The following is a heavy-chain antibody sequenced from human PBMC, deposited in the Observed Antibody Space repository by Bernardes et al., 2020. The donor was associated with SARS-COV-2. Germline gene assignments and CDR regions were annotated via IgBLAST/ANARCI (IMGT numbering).Heavy chain of an antibody. V-gene: IGHV3-30*19. CDR1: GFTFSNFA. J-gene: IGHJ4*02. Sequence: GRSLRVSCAASGFTFSNFAMHWVRQAPGKGLEWLAIISYEERTEYNGESVKGRFTISRDNSKNTVFLQMTRLRPEDTAVYYCAREGEDPTSSYFDSWGQGTLVTVSS. D-gene: IGHD2-15*01. CDR3: AREGEDPTSSYFDS. CDR2: ISYEERTE.